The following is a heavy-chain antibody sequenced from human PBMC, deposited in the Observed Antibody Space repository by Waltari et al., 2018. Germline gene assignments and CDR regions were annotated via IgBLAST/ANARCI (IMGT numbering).Heavy chain of an antibody. J-gene: IGHJ2*01. D-gene: IGHD4-17*01. CDR3: AGGLGYGGWYFDL. V-gene: IGHV4-31*01. Sequence: QVQLLESGPGLVKPSQTLSLTCTVSGGSISSGSYYWSWIRQHPGKGPEWIGHIYYSGSTYYNPSLKGLLTISVDTSKNQFSLKLSSVTAAYTAVYYCAGGLGYGGWYFDLWGRGTLVIVSS. CDR1: GGSISSGSYY. CDR2: IYYSGST.